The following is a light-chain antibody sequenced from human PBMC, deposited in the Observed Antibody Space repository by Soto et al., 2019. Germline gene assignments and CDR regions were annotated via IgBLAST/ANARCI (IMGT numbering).Light chain of an antibody. V-gene: IGLV1-44*01. CDR2: YNN. J-gene: IGLJ1*01. CDR3: EAWDDTLKRYV. Sequence: QSVLTQPPSASETPGQTVSISRSGSNSNIASNTVNWYQHLPGTAPKLLIYYNNQRPSGVPDRFSGSKSGTSASLAISGLQSEDESDHYCEAWDDTLKRYVFGTGTKVTVL. CDR1: NSNIASNT.